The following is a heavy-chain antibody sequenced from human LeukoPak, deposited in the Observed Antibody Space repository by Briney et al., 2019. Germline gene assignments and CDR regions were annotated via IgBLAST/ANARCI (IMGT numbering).Heavy chain of an antibody. CDR2: IGTAGDT. CDR3: ARADADSSGYGMDV. D-gene: IGHD3-22*01. J-gene: IGHJ6*02. Sequence: GGSLRLSCAASTFTFSSYDMHWVRQATGKGLEWVSAIGTAGDTYYPGSVKGRFTISRENAKNSLYLQMNSLRAGDTAVYYCARADADSSGYGMDVWGQGTTVTVSS. CDR1: TFTFSSYD. V-gene: IGHV3-13*01.